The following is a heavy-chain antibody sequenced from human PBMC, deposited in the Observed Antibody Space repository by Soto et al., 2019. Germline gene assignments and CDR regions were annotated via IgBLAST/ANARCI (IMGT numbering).Heavy chain of an antibody. Sequence: QLQLQESGPGLVKSSETLSLTCTVSGGSISTRSCYWGWIRQPPGKGLEWIGTISYSGSTYYNPSLKSRVTISVHTSRNRFSMTLSSVTDADTAVYFCVRRPENYAMSHLGQGTLVTVSS. CDR2: ISYSGST. J-gene: IGHJ4*02. CDR1: GGSISTRSCY. V-gene: IGHV4-39*01. D-gene: IGHD3-16*01. CDR3: VRRPENYAMSH.